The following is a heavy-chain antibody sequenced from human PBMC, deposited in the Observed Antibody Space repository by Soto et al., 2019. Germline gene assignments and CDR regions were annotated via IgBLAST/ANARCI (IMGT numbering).Heavy chain of an antibody. CDR2: MNPNSGNT. V-gene: IGHV1-8*01. D-gene: IGHD6-6*01. CDR1: GYTFTSYD. Sequence: ASVKVSCKASGYTFTSYDINWVLQATGQGLEWMGWMNPNSGNTGYAQKFQGRATMTRNTSISTAYMELSSLRSEDTAVYYCARGPPYSSWNWFDPWGQGTLVTVSS. J-gene: IGHJ5*02. CDR3: ARGPPYSSWNWFDP.